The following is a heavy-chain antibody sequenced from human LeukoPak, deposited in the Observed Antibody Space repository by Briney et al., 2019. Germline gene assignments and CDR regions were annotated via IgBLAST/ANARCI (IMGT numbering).Heavy chain of an antibody. V-gene: IGHV4-4*07. D-gene: IGHD3-22*01. Sequence: PSETLSLTCTVSGVSISSYYWSWLRQPAGKGLEWIGRIYTSGSTNYNPSLKSRVTMSVDTSKNQFSLKLSSVTAADTAVYYCARDAYYYDSSGYSPLYYWGQGTLVTVSS. CDR1: GVSISSYY. CDR3: ARDAYYYDSSGYSPLYY. J-gene: IGHJ4*02. CDR2: IYTSGST.